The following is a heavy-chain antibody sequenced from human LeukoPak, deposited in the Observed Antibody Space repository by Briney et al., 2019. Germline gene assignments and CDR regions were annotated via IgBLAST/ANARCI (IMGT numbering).Heavy chain of an antibody. CDR3: AREWQGGIAAAGTRIEGDY. CDR1: GFSVSGYW. Sequence: GGSLRLSCAVSGFSVSGYWMTWVRQAPGKGLEWVANIKQDGSEKNYVDSVKGRFTISRDNAEDSLFLQMNSLRVEDTAVYYCAREWQGGIAAAGTRIEGDYWGQGTLVAVSS. CDR2: IKQDGSEK. J-gene: IGHJ4*02. V-gene: IGHV3-7*01. D-gene: IGHD6-13*01.